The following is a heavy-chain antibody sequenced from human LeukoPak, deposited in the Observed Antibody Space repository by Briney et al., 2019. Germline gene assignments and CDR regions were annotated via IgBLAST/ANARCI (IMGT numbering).Heavy chain of an antibody. CDR1: AFIFSGHW. J-gene: IGHJ4*02. D-gene: IGHD3-9*01. V-gene: IGHV3-7*03. CDR2: IKHDGSEK. Sequence: GGSLRLSCEGSAFIFSGHWMNWVRQTPGKGLEWVASIKHDGSEKNYVDSVKGRFTISRDNAKNSLYVEMNNLRGEDTAVYYCARDNFDWRPLDCWGQGTLVTVSS. CDR3: ARDNFDWRPLDC.